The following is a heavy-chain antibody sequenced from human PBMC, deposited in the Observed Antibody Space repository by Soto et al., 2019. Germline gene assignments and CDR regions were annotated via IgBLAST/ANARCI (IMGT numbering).Heavy chain of an antibody. J-gene: IGHJ4*02. Sequence: GGSLRLSCSASGFTFSIYAMRWVRQAPGKGLEYVSSISTNGGSTHYADYVKGRFTISRDNSKNTQYIQMSSLIADDTAVYYCVKGEYYYDSSGYYPFDYWGQGT. D-gene: IGHD3-22*01. CDR3: VKGEYYYDSSGYYPFDY. V-gene: IGHV3-64D*06. CDR2: ISTNGGST. CDR1: GFTFSIYA.